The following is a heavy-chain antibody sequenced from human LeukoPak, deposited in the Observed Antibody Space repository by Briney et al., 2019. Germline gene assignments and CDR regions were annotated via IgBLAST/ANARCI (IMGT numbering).Heavy chain of an antibody. D-gene: IGHD3-3*01. CDR2: MNPNSGNT. J-gene: IGHJ6*03. Sequence: GASVKVSCKASGYTFTSYDINWVRQATGQGLEGMGWMNPNSGNTDYAQKFQGRVTITWNTSISTAYMELSSLRSEDTAVYYCARRGDDFWSGYHYYYMDVWGKGTTVTVSS. CDR3: ARRGDDFWSGYHYYYMDV. CDR1: GYTFTSYD. V-gene: IGHV1-8*03.